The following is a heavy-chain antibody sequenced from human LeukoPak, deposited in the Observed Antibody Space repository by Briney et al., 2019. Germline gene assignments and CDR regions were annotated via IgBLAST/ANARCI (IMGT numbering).Heavy chain of an antibody. CDR2: TYYRSKWYS. V-gene: IGHV6-1*01. CDR1: GDSVSSNTAT. Sequence: SQTLSLTCAISGDSVSSNTATWNWIRQSPSRGLEWLGRTYYRSKWYSDYALSVKSRIIVNLDTSKNQFSLQLNSVTPEDTAVYFCARRMAVGGPGYFDYWSQGSLVTVSA. D-gene: IGHD6-19*01. CDR3: ARRMAVGGPGYFDY. J-gene: IGHJ4*02.